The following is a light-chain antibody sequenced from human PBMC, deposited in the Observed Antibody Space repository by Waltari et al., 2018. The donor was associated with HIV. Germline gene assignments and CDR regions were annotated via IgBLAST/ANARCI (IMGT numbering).Light chain of an antibody. CDR1: QTISSY. Sequence: QSPSSLSASVGDRVTITCRASQTISSYLNWYQQKPGKAPMLLIYGASTLHSGVPSRFSGSGSGTDFTLTISSLQPEDFATYYCQQSYSTPRTFGQGTKLEIK. V-gene: IGKV1-39*01. J-gene: IGKJ2*01. CDR2: GAS. CDR3: QQSYSTPRT.